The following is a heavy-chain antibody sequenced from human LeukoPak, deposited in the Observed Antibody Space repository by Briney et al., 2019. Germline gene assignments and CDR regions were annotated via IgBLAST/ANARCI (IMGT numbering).Heavy chain of an antibody. CDR2: VSSGFHA. CDR1: GFTLGSHD. J-gene: IGHJ4*02. V-gene: IGHV3-13*01. D-gene: IGHD5-18*01. CDR3: VREARGYHYTYFDY. Sequence: GGSLRLSCTASGFTLGSHDMHWVRQIPGQGLQWVAAVSSGFHAFFADSVQGRFTVSREDARNSLYLQMNSLRAGDTAVYYCVREARGYHYTYFDYWGQRTPVTVSS.